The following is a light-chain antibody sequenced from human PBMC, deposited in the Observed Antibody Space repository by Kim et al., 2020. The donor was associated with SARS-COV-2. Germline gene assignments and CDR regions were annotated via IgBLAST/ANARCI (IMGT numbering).Light chain of an antibody. V-gene: IGKV3-11*01. Sequence: SPGERATPSCSANQSGSTYFASYQQKPGRAPRILITDASNRGAGSPARLSGGGAGTDFSLSISSLEPEDFAADYCQERSKWPRRTFGEGTKVEIK. CDR1: QSGSTY. CDR2: DAS. CDR3: QERSKWPRRT. J-gene: IGKJ1*01.